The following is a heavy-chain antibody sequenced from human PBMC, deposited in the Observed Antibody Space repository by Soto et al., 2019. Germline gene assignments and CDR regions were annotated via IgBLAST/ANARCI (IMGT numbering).Heavy chain of an antibody. CDR1: GFTFSSYA. Sequence: GGSLRLSCAAPGFTFSSYAMSWVPQAPGKGLDWVSAISGSGGSTYYADSVKGRFTISRDNSKNTLYLQMNSLRAEDTAVYYCAIAAAGTPYYYYGMDVWGQGTTVTVSS. CDR2: ISGSGGST. CDR3: AIAAAGTPYYYYGMDV. J-gene: IGHJ6*02. V-gene: IGHV3-23*01. D-gene: IGHD6-13*01.